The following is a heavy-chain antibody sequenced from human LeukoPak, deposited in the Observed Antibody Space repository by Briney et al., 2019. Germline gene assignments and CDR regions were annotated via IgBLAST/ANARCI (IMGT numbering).Heavy chain of an antibody. D-gene: IGHD6-13*01. CDR2: IDPSDSYT. Sequence: GESLRISRKGSGYSFTSYWISWVRQMPGKGLEWMGRIDPSDSYTNYSPSFQGHVTISADKSISTAYLQWSSLKASDTAMYYCARQQQPYNWFDPWGQGTLVTVSS. J-gene: IGHJ5*02. CDR1: GYSFTSYW. V-gene: IGHV5-10-1*01. CDR3: ARQQQPYNWFDP.